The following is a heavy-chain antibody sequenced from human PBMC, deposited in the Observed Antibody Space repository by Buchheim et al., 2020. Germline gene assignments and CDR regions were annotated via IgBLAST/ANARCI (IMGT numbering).Heavy chain of an antibody. CDR1: GGSISSSNYY. Sequence: QLQLQESGPGLVKPSETLSLTCTVSGGSISSSNYYWGWLRQPPGKGLEWIGSIYYSGSTYYNPSLKSRVTISVDTSKNQFSLKLSSVTAADTAVYYCARLITIFGVAWRDYWGQGTL. V-gene: IGHV4-39*01. CDR2: IYYSGST. D-gene: IGHD3-3*01. CDR3: ARLITIFGVAWRDY. J-gene: IGHJ4*02.